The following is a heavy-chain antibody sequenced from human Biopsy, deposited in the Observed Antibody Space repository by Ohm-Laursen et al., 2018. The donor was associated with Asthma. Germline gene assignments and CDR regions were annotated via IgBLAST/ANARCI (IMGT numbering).Heavy chain of an antibody. D-gene: IGHD1-14*01. Sequence: SLRLSCAASGFNLNTYTLSWVRQAPGQGLAWLSTITYDGKFKYFADSVKGRFTISRDYSKNTLYLQMNSLRLEDTGVYFCARDAGMNLAPGHWSFDLWGRGTLLTVSS. CDR3: ARDAGMNLAPGHWSFDL. CDR1: GFNLNTYT. CDR2: ITYDGKFK. V-gene: IGHV3-30*04. J-gene: IGHJ2*01.